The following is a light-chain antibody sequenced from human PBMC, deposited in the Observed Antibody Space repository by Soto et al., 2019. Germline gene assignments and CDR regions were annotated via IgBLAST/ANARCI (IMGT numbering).Light chain of an antibody. CDR1: QSVSSN. J-gene: IGKJ5*01. CDR2: GAS. CDR3: HQRNQ. V-gene: IGKV3-15*01. Sequence: EIVMTQSPATLSVSPGERATLSCRASQSVSSNLAWYQQKPGQAPRLLIYGASTRATVIPARFSGSRSGTDFTLTISSVEPEDFAMYYCHQRNQFGQGTRLEI.